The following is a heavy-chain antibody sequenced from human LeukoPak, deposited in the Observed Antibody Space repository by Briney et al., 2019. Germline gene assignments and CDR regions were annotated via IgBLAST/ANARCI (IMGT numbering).Heavy chain of an antibody. D-gene: IGHD5-18*01. CDR1: GFTFSSYT. V-gene: IGHV3-21*01. J-gene: IGHJ4*02. Sequence: PGRSLRLSCAASGFTFSSYTMHWVRQAPGKGLEWLSSISSSSSYIYYADSVKGRFTISRDNAKNSLYLQMNSLRAEDTAVYYCARDLWGYSYGYGDYWGQGTLVTVSS. CDR2: ISSSSSYI. CDR3: ARDLWGYSYGYGDY.